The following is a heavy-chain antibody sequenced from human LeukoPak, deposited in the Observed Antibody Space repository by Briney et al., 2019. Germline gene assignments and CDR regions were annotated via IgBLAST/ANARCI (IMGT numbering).Heavy chain of an antibody. CDR3: ARVRSGSYRYYYYYYIDV. V-gene: IGHV1-69*06. Sequence: SVKVSCKASGGTFSSYAISWVRQAPGQGLEWMGGIIPIFGTANYAQKFQGRVTITADKSTSTAYMELSSLRSEDTAVYYCARVRSGSYRYYYYYYIDVWGKGTTVTVSS. D-gene: IGHD1-26*01. CDR2: IIPIFGTA. J-gene: IGHJ6*03. CDR1: GGTFSSYA.